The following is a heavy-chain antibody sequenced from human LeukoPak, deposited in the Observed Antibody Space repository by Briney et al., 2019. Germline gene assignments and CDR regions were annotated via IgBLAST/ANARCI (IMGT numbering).Heavy chain of an antibody. Sequence: GGSLRLSCAASGFTLSSFEMNWVRQAPGKGLEWVSYISSSGRTIYYADSVKGRFTISRGNAKNSLYLQMNSLRAEDTALYYCARTLVVREYYYYMDVWGKGTTVTVSS. J-gene: IGHJ6*03. V-gene: IGHV3-48*03. CDR3: ARTLVVREYYYYMDV. CDR2: ISSSGRTI. CDR1: GFTLSSFE. D-gene: IGHD3-10*01.